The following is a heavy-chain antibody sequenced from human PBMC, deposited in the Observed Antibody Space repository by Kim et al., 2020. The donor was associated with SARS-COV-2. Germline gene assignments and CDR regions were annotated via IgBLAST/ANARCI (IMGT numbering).Heavy chain of an antibody. Sequence: IYYADSVKGRFTISRDNAKNSLYLRMNCLSAEDAAVYYCARDPGGLYYVDYWGQGTLVTVSS. J-gene: IGHJ4*02. D-gene: IGHD2-2*02. V-gene: IGHV3-21*06. CDR3: ARDPGGLYYVDY. CDR2: I.